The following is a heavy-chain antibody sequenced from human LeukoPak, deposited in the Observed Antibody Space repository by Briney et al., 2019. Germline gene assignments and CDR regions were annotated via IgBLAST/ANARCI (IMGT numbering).Heavy chain of an antibody. CDR3: AREPHAGADPLPGA. CDR1: GYTFTSYD. V-gene: IGHV1-8*01. D-gene: IGHD7-27*01. CDR2: MNPNSGNT. J-gene: IGHJ5*02. Sequence: ASVKVSCKASGYTFTSYDYNWVRQATGQGLEWKGWMNPNSGNTGYAQKFQGRVTMTRNTSISTAYMELSSLRSEDTAVYYCAREPHAGADPLPGAWGQGTLVTVSS.